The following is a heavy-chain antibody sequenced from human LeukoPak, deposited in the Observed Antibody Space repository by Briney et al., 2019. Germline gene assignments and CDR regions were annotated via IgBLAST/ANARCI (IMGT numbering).Heavy chain of an antibody. CDR3: ARVYYDFWSGSKGLDY. CDR2: IKHSGST. J-gene: IGHJ4*02. Sequence: SETLSLTCGVYGGSFSGYYWSWIRQPPGKGLEWIGEIKHSGSTNYNPSLKSRVTISVDTSKNQFSLKLSSVTAADTAVYYCARVYYDFWSGSKGLDYWGQGTLVTVSS. D-gene: IGHD3-3*01. V-gene: IGHV4-34*01. CDR1: GGSFSGYY.